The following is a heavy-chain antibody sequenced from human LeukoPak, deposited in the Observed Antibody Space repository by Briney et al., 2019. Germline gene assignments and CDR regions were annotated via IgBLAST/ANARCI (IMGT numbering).Heavy chain of an antibody. D-gene: IGHD6-19*01. V-gene: IGHV4-59*01. CDR2: IRYSGTT. CDR1: GGSITTYY. CDR3: ARGAGWYFY. Sequence: PSETLSLTCTVSGGSITTYYWTWIRQPQGKELEWVGYIRYSGTTRYNPSLKSRVTMSVDTSKNQFSLKLTSVTAADTAVYYCARGAGWYFYWGQGILVTVSS. J-gene: IGHJ4*02.